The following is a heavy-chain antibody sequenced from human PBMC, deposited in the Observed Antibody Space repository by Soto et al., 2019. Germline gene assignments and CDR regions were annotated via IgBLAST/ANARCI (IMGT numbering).Heavy chain of an antibody. Sequence: QVQLVQSGTEVKKPGASVKVSCKASGYTFTRYGISWVRPAPGQGLEWMGWINIYNGKTDYAQKFQGRVSMTTDTSTTTAYMELRSLRSDDTAVYYCARENCKESPNDYWGQGTLVTVSS. V-gene: IGHV1-18*01. CDR1: GYTFTRYG. J-gene: IGHJ4*02. D-gene: IGHD1-1*01. CDR2: INIYNGKT. CDR3: ARENCKESPNDY.